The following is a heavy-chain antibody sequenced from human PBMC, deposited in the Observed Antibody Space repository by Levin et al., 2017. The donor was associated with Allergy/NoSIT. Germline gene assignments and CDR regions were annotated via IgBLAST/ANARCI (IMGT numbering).Heavy chain of an antibody. CDR1: GYSISSSF. D-gene: IGHD1-26*01. Sequence: GSLRLSCSVSGYSISSSFWSWIRQSPEKGLEWIGFMYNRGNTNYNPSLKSRVTISVDTSKNQFSLKLSSVTAASTAVYYCARDKGGSYFAFDVWGPGTVVTVSS. V-gene: IGHV4-59*01. J-gene: IGHJ3*01. CDR2: MYNRGNT. CDR3: ARDKGGSYFAFDV.